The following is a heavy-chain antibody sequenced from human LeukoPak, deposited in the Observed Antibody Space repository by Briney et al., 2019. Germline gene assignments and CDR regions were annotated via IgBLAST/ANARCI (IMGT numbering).Heavy chain of an antibody. CDR2: ISGSGGGGNT. CDR1: GFTLSNYS. D-gene: IGHD3-9*01. V-gene: IGHV3-23*01. Sequence: GGSLRLSRAASGFTLSNYSINWVRQPPGKGLEWVSVISGSGGGGNTYYADSVKGRFTISRDNSKNTLYLHMNSLRAEDTAIYYCARVTDGTGCPPVPLDYWGQGTLVTVSS. J-gene: IGHJ4*02. CDR3: ARVTDGTGCPPVPLDY.